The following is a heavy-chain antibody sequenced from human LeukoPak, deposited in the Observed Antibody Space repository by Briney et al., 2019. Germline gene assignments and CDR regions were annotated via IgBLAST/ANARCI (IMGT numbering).Heavy chain of an antibody. V-gene: IGHV3-21*01. J-gene: IGHJ6*03. D-gene: IGHD4-17*01. CDR3: ARDPYNGYYGDDYYYYMDV. Sequence: GGSLRLSCAASGFTFNNYNMDWVRQTPGKGLEWVSSITRDSIYTFYADSVRGRFTISRDNAKNLLSLQMNSLRADDTAVYYCARDPYNGYYGDDYYYYMDVWGKGTTVTISS. CDR1: GFTFNNYN. CDR2: ITRDSIYT.